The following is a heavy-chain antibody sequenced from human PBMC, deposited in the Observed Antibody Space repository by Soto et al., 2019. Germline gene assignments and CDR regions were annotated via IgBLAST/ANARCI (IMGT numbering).Heavy chain of an antibody. CDR1: GGSISSYY. V-gene: IGHV4-59*01. D-gene: IGHD1-26*01. J-gene: IGHJ6*03. Sequence: PSETLSLTCTVSGGSISSYYWSWIRQPPGKGLEWIGYIYYSGSTNYNPSLKSRVTISVDTSKNQFSLKLSSVTAADTAVYYCARVGGVGYYYYMDVWGKGTTVTSP. CDR3: ARVGGVGYYYYMDV. CDR2: IYYSGST.